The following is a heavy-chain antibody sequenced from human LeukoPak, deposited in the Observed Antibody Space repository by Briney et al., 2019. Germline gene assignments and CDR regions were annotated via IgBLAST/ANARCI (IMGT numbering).Heavy chain of an antibody. CDR1: GFIFSGSA. J-gene: IGHJ6*02. CDR3: SRQEVTTIGDV. D-gene: IGHD4-17*01. V-gene: IGHV3-73*01. Sequence: PGGSLRLSCAASGFIFSGSAIHWVRQASGKGLEWVGRIRSKANSYATGYAASVKGRFTISRDDSKNTAYLQMNSLKTEDTAVYYCSRQEVTTIGDVWGQGTTVTVSS. CDR2: IRSKANSYAT.